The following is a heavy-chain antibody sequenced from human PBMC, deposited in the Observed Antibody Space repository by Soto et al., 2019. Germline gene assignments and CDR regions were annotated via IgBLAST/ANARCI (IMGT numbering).Heavy chain of an antibody. D-gene: IGHD2-2*01. Sequence: QLQLQESGPGLVKPSETLSLTCTVSGGSISSSSYYWGWIRPPPGKGLEWIGSIYYSGSTYYNPSLKSRVTISVDTSKNQFSLKLSSVTAADTAVYYSARHPYCSSTSFYGGYFDYWGQGTLVTVSS. V-gene: IGHV4-39*01. J-gene: IGHJ4*02. CDR1: GGSISSSSYY. CDR2: IYYSGST. CDR3: ARHPYCSSTSFYGGYFDY.